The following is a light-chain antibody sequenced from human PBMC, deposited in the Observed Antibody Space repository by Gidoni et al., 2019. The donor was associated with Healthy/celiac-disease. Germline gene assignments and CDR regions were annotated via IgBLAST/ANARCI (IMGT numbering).Light chain of an antibody. CDR2: DVS. Sequence: QSALTQPASVSGSPGQSITISCTGTSSDVGGYNYVYWYQQQPGKAPKLMIYDVSTRPSGVSKRFSGSRSGNTASLTISGLQAEGEADYYGSSYTSSSTSVVFGGGTKLTVL. V-gene: IGLV2-14*01. CDR3: SSYTSSSTSVV. J-gene: IGLJ2*01. CDR1: SSDVGGYNY.